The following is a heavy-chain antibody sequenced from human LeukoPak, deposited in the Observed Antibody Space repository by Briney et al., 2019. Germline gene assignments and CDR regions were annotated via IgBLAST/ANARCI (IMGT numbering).Heavy chain of an antibody. Sequence: GGSLRLSCAASGFTFSSYSMNWVRQAPGKGLEWVSYISSISSTIYYADSVKGRFTISRDNAKNSLYLQMNSLRAEDTAVYYCARGGVNTMLRGVIRYYYMDVWGKGTTVTISS. CDR2: ISSISSTI. J-gene: IGHJ6*03. CDR1: GFTFSSYS. CDR3: ARGGVNTMLRGVIRYYYMDV. D-gene: IGHD3-10*01. V-gene: IGHV3-48*01.